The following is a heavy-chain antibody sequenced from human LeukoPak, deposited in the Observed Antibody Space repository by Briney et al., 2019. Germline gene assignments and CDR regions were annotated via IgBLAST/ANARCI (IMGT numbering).Heavy chain of an antibody. CDR2: ISGYNGNT. CDR3: ARDNSVDDNAWWFDP. Sequence: ASVKVSCKASGYTFTSYGISWVRQAPGQGLEWMGWISGYNGNTNYAQKFQGRVTMTRDTSTSTAYMELRSLRSDDTAVYYCARDNSVDDNAWWFDPWGQGTLVTVSS. CDR1: GYTFTSYG. J-gene: IGHJ5*02. V-gene: IGHV1-18*01. D-gene: IGHD3-22*01.